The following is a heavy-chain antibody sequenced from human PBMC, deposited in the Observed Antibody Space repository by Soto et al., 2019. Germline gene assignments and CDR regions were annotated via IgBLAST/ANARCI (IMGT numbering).Heavy chain of an antibody. CDR2: INPNSGGT. V-gene: IGHV1-2*04. CDR3: ARDLKEWELLRGYYYGMDV. Sequence: QVQLVQSGAEVKKPGASVKVSCKASGYTFTGYYMHWVRQAPGQGLERMGWINPNSGGTNYAQKFQGWVTMTRDTSISTAYMELSRLRSDDTAVYYCARDLKEWELLRGYYYGMDVWGQGTTVTVSS. CDR1: GYTFTGYY. J-gene: IGHJ6*02. D-gene: IGHD1-26*01.